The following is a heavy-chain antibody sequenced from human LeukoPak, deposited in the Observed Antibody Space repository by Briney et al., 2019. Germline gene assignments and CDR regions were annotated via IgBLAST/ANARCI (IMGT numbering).Heavy chain of an antibody. CDR3: AKDADFDWLSSWSANYYYDMDV. CDR2: ISGSGGGT. J-gene: IGHJ6*03. Sequence: GGTLRLSCAASGFTFSSYCMSWVRQAPGKGLEWVSAISGSGGGTYYADSVKGRFTISRDNSKNTLYLQMNSLTAEDPAIYYFAKDADFDWLSSWSANYYYDMDVGGRGNAATVS. D-gene: IGHD3-9*01. CDR1: GFTFSSYC. V-gene: IGHV3-23*01.